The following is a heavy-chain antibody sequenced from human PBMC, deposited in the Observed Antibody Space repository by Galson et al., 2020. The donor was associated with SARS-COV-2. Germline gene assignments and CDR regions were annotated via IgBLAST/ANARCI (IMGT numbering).Heavy chain of an antibody. CDR3: AKDKRRDCTNGVCPNSPVYGMDV. D-gene: IGHD2-8*01. Sequence: SETLSLTCTVPCGSVSSGSSYWSWIRQPPGKGLEWLGYNYYSGRTNYNPSLQSRATISVDTSKNQFSLKLSSVTAADTAVYYCAKDKRRDCTNGVCPNSPVYGMDVWGQGTTVTVSS. V-gene: IGHV4-61*01. J-gene: IGHJ6*02. CDR2: NYYSGRT. CDR1: CGSVSSGSSY.